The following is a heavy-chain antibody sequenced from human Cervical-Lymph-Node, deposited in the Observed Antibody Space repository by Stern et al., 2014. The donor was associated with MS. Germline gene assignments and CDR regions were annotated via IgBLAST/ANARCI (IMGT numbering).Heavy chain of an antibody. CDR3: ATDGEMTTIGLQY. Sequence: VQLVESGAEVRKPGSSVRVSCKASGGTFSTHAFSWVRQAPGQGLEWLGGGIPLFGTSHYAQNFQGRLTIFADESTSTAYMELTSLTSEDTAVYYCATDGEMTTIGLQYWGQGALVTVSS. D-gene: IGHD5-24*01. CDR1: GGTFSTHA. V-gene: IGHV1-69*01. CDR2: GIPLFGTS. J-gene: IGHJ4*02.